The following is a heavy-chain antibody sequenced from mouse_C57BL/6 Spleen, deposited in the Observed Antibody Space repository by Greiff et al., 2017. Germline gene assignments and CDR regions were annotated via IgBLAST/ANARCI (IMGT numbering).Heavy chain of an antibody. CDR2: ISYDGSN. D-gene: IGHD1-1*01. V-gene: IGHV3-6*01. J-gene: IGHJ1*03. CDR1: GYSITSGYY. CDR3: ARDSSYYYGSSHWYFDV. Sequence: VQLKESGPGLVKPSQSLSLTCSVTGYSITSGYYWNWIRQFPGNKLEWMGYISYDGSNNYNPSLKNRISITRDTSKNQFFLKLNSLTTEDTATYYCARDSSYYYGSSHWYFDVWGTGTTVTVSS.